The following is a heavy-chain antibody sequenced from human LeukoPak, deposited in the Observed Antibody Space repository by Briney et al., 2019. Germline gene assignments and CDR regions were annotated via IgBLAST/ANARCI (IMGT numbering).Heavy chain of an antibody. CDR2: ISWNSGSI. CDR3: AKDNDSSYYYYGMDV. V-gene: IGHV3-9*01. D-gene: IGHD3-3*01. CDR1: GFTFDDYA. J-gene: IGHJ6*02. Sequence: PGGSLRLSCAASGFTFDDYAMHWVRQAPGKGLEWVSGISWNSGSIGYADSVKGRFTISRDNAKNSLYLQMNSLRAEDTALYYCAKDNDSSYYYYGMDVWGHGTTVTVSS.